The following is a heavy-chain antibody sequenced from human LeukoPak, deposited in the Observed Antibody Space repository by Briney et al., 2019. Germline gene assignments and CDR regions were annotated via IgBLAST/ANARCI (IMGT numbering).Heavy chain of an antibody. D-gene: IGHD2-21*02. Sequence: SGPTLVNPTQPLTLTCTFSGFSLSTRGVGVGWIRQPPGKALEWLALIYWDDDKRYSPSLKSRLTITKDTSKNQVVLTMTNMDPVDTATYYCAHSRQVVTSSAGYFDYWGQGTLVTVSS. CDR3: AHSRQVVTSSAGYFDY. V-gene: IGHV2-5*02. CDR2: IYWDDDK. CDR1: GFSLSTRGVG. J-gene: IGHJ4*02.